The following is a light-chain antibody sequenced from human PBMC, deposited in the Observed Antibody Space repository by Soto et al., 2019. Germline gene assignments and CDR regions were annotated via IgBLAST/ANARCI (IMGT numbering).Light chain of an antibody. V-gene: IGKV3D-15*01. CDR2: DAS. CDR1: QSVSSN. Sequence: EIVMTQSPATLSVSPGERATLSCRASQSVSSNLAWYQQKPGQAPRLLIYDASNRATGIPARFSGSGSGTDFTLTISSLQPEDFATYYCQQRNSYPITFGQGTRLEIK. J-gene: IGKJ5*01. CDR3: QQRNSYPIT.